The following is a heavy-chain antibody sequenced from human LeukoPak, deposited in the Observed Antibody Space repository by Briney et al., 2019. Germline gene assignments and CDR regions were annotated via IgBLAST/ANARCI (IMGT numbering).Heavy chain of an antibody. CDR2: LSPGQTNM. CDR3: EKAGGSSGHAGQLEK. V-gene: IGHV3-30*09. D-gene: IGHD3-22*01. CDR1: GFILSNYP. Sequence: PWGSLRLSCVASGFILSNYPMHWVRQPPDKRLEWLGFLSPGQTNMYADSVKGRVAISIDNSKNTMYIQMNAVRPEDTAMFYCEKAGGSSGHAGQLEKWGPGTLVNVSP. J-gene: IGHJ4*02.